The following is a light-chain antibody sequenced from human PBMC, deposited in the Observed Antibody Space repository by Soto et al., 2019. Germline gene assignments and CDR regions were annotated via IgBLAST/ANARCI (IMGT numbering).Light chain of an antibody. J-gene: IGKJ1*01. Sequence: DIQLTQSPSFLSASVGDRVTITCRASQGISSYLAWYQQKPGKATNLLIYAASTLQSGVPSRFSGSGSGTEFTLTISSLQPEDFATYYCQQLSSYPLTFGQGTKVEIK. V-gene: IGKV1-9*01. CDR1: QGISSY. CDR3: QQLSSYPLT. CDR2: AAS.